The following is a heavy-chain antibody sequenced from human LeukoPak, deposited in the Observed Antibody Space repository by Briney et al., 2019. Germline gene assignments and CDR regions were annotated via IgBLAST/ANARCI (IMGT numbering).Heavy chain of an antibody. Sequence: GGSLRLSCAASGFTFSSYAMSWVRQAPGKGLEWVSAISGSGGSTYYADSVKGRFTISRDNSKNTLYLQMNSLRAEDTAVYYCAKDVVESYIWTTIVVNPPVFDYWGQGTLVTVSS. CDR2: ISGSGGST. CDR1: GFTFSSYA. V-gene: IGHV3-23*01. D-gene: IGHD3-22*01. CDR3: AKDVVESYIWTTIVVNPPVFDY. J-gene: IGHJ4*02.